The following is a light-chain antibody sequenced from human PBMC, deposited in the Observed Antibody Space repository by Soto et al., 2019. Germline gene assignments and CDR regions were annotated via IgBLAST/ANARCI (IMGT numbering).Light chain of an antibody. Sequence: EIVMTQSPATLSVSPGERATLSCRASQSVRTDLAWDQQKPGQTPRLLIYAPSTRATGFPARFSGSGSGTEFTLTISSLQSEDFGVYYCQQYNKWPTLTFGGGTKVEIK. CDR2: APS. CDR3: QQYNKWPTLT. J-gene: IGKJ4*01. V-gene: IGKV3-15*01. CDR1: QSVRTD.